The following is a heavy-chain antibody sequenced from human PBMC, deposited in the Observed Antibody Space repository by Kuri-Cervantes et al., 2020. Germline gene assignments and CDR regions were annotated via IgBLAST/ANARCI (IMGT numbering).Heavy chain of an antibody. D-gene: IGHD3-22*01. V-gene: IGHV1-46*01. Sequence: ASVKVSCKASGYTFTSYGISWVRQAPGQGLEWMGIINPSGGSTSYAQKFQGRVTMTRDTSTSTVYMELSSLRSEDTAVYYCARVGEYYYDSSGYSFDYWGQGALVTVSS. J-gene: IGHJ4*02. CDR3: ARVGEYYYDSSGYSFDY. CDR2: INPSGGST. CDR1: GYTFTSYG.